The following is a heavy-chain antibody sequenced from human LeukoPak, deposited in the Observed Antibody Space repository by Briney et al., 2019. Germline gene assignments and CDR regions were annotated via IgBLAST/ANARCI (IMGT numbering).Heavy chain of an antibody. J-gene: IGHJ4*02. CDR1: GGSFSGYY. CDR2: INHSGST. D-gene: IGHD3-22*01. Sequence: SETLSLTCAVYGGSFSGYYWSWIRQPPGKGLEWIGEINHSGSTNYNPSLKSRVTISADTSKNQFSLKLSSVTAADTAVYYCARGVHYYDSSGYYYFDYWGQGTLVTVSS. CDR3: ARGVHYYDSSGYYYFDY. V-gene: IGHV4-34*01.